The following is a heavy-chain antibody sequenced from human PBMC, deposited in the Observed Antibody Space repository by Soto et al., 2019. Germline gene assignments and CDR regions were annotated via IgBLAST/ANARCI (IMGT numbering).Heavy chain of an antibody. CDR1: GFTFSSYA. CDR2: ISGSGGST. V-gene: IGHV3-23*01. Sequence: EVQLLESGGGLVQPGGSLRLSCAASGFTFSSYAMSWVRQAPVKGLEWVSAISGSGGSTYYADSVKGRFTISRDNSKNTLYLQMNSLRAEDTAVYYCAKDRCITSCPSDYWGQGTLVTVSS. CDR3: AKDRCITSCPSDY. J-gene: IGHJ4*02. D-gene: IGHD2-2*01.